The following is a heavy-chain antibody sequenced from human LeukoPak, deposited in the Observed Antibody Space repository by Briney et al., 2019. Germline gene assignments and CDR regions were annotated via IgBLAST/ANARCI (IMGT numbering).Heavy chain of an antibody. CDR1: GGSISSSSYY. D-gene: IGHD3-22*01. V-gene: IGHV4-39*07. J-gene: IGHJ3*02. CDR2: VYYSGST. Sequence: SETLSLTCTVSGGSISSSSYYWGWIRQPPGKGLEWIGSVYYSGSTYYNPSLKRRATISVDTSKNQFSLKLSSVAAADTAVYYCASGTYDSSGYSPFDAFDIWGQGTMVTVSS. CDR3: ASGTYDSSGYSPFDAFDI.